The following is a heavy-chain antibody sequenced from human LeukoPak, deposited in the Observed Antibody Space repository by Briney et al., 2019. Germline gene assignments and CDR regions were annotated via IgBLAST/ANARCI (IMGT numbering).Heavy chain of an antibody. V-gene: IGHV3-21*01. J-gene: IGHJ5*02. CDR1: GFTFSSYS. D-gene: IGHD6-19*01. Sequence: GGSLRLSCAASGFTFSSYSMNWVRQAPGKGLEWVSSISSSSSYIYYADSVKGRFTISRDNAKNSLYLQMNSLRAEDTAVYYCARSYSSGWYAFDPWGQGTLVTVSS. CDR2: ISSSSSYI. CDR3: ARSYSSGWYAFDP.